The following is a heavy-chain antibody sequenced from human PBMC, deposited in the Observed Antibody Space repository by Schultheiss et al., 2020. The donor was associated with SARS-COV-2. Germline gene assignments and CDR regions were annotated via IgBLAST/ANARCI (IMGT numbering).Heavy chain of an antibody. CDR2: IYYSGST. Sequence: SETLSLTCAVYGGSFSGYYWSWIRQPPEKGLEWIGSIYYSGSTYYNPSLKSRVTISVDTSKNQFSLKLSSVTAADTAVYYCASKYYDFWSGSRYYYYMDVWGKGTTVTVSS. CDR1: GGSFSGYY. V-gene: IGHV4-34*01. CDR3: ASKYYDFWSGSRYYYYMDV. D-gene: IGHD3-3*01. J-gene: IGHJ6*03.